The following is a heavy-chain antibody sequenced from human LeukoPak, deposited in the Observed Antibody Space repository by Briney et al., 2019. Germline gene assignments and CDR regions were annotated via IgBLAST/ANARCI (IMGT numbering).Heavy chain of an antibody. CDR2: IIPTVTIS. J-gene: IGHJ4*02. V-gene: IGHV1-69*04. Sequence: WASVKVSCKASADTLRYPIGWVRQAPGQGLEWMGRIIPTVTISNYAQNFQGRVTITADESTSIVYMELSSLKIEDTAVYYCARVGYYGSGSFDSWGQGSLVIVSS. CDR1: ADTLRYP. CDR3: ARVGYYGSGSFDS. D-gene: IGHD3-10*01.